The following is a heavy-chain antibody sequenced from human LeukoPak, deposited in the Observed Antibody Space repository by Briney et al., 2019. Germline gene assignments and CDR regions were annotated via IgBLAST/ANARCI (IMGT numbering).Heavy chain of an antibody. CDR2: MHYSGST. J-gene: IGHJ3*02. Sequence: SETLSLTCTVSGGSISSYYWSWIRQAPGKGLEWIGYMHYSGSTNYNSSLKSRVTISVDTSKNQFSLKLSSVTAADTAVYYCARGGDGYNLGAFDIWGQGTMVTVSS. D-gene: IGHD5-24*01. CDR1: GGSISSYY. CDR3: ARGGDGYNLGAFDI. V-gene: IGHV4-59*01.